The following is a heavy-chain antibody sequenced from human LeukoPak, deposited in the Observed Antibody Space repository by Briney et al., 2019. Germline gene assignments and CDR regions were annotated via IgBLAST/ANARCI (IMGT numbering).Heavy chain of an antibody. CDR2: ISSSRSYI. CDR3: ARLSSGDAFDI. V-gene: IGHV3-21*01. Sequence: GGSLRLSCAASGFXFSSYSMNWVRQAPGKGLEWVSLISSSRSYIYYADSVKGRFTISRDNAKNSLYLQMNSLRAEDTAVYYCARLSSGDAFDIWGQGTMVTVSS. D-gene: IGHD3-22*01. J-gene: IGHJ3*02. CDR1: GFXFSSYS.